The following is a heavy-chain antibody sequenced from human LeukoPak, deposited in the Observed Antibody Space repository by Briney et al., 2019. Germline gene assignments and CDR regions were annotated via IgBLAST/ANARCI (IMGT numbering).Heavy chain of an antibody. CDR3: AREMVRDAFDI. D-gene: IGHD2-8*01. J-gene: IGHJ3*02. V-gene: IGHV4-31*03. CDR1: GGSISRDGHY. Sequence: PSQTLSLTCTVSGGSISRDGHYWSWIRQYPGKGLESIGSVSSSGTTTYNPSLKSRVTISLDTSQNQFSLNLRSLTAADTAVYYCAREMVRDAFDIRGQGTMVTVSS. CDR2: VSSSGTT.